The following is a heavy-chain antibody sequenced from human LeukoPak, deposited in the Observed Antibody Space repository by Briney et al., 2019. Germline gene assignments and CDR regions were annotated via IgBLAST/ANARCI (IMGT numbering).Heavy chain of an antibody. J-gene: IGHJ4*02. D-gene: IGHD3-10*01. V-gene: IGHV4-34*12. CDR2: IFYSGST. CDR1: GGSFSGYY. Sequence: SETLSLTCAVYGGSFSGYYWSWIRQPPGKGLEWIGSIFYSGSTYYNPSLKSPVTISADMSKNYFSLRLSSVTAADTATYCCARHRRYYGSGSYYSDFDSWGQGILVTVSS. CDR3: ARHRRYYGSGSYYSDFDS.